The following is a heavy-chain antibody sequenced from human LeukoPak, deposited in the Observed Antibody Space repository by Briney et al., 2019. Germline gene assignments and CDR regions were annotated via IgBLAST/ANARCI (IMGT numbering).Heavy chain of an antibody. CDR1: GGSISNPSYF. D-gene: IGHD3-10*01. J-gene: IGHJ5*02. CDR3: AVLLWFGAAGGGS. CDR2: IYYSEST. V-gene: IGHV4-39*01. Sequence: SETLSLTCTVSGGSISNPSYFWGWIRQPPGKGLEWIGTIYYSESTYYNSSLKGRVTISADASKNQFSLKLSSLAAADTAVYYCAVLLWFGAAGGGSWGQGALVTVSS.